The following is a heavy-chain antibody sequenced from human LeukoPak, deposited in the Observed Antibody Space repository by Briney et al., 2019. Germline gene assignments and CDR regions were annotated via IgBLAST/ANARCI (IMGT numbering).Heavy chain of an antibody. CDR2: INPNSGGT. Sequence: GASVKVSCKASGYTFTGYYMHWVRQAPGQGPEWMGWINPNSGGTNYAQKFQGRVTMTRDTSISTAYMELSRLRSDDTAVYYCARSSDIVVVVDGWFDPWGQGTLVTVSS. CDR3: ARSSDIVVVVDGWFDP. CDR1: GYTFTGYY. V-gene: IGHV1-2*02. J-gene: IGHJ5*02. D-gene: IGHD2-15*01.